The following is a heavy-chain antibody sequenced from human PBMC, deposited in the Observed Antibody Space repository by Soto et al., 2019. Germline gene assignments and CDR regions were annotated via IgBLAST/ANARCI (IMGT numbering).Heavy chain of an antibody. CDR3: AKGEMATIRNSFDP. V-gene: IGHV3-23*01. Sequence: GGSLRLSCVTSAFSLTICSMSLVLQTPGKGLEWVSALSRSGGATYYADSVKGRFIISRDTSTHTLYLQMSNLRAEDTAIYYCAKGEMATIRNSFDPCGQGTMVTVSS. CDR1: AFSLTICS. J-gene: IGHJ5*02. CDR2: LSRSGGAT. D-gene: IGHD5-12*01.